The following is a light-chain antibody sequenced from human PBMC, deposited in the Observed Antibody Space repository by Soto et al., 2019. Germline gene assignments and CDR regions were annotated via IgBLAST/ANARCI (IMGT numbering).Light chain of an antibody. V-gene: IGKV2-24*01. CDR1: QSLVHGDGNTY. Sequence: DIVMTQTPLSSPVTLGQPASISCRSSQSLVHGDGNTYLSWLQQRPGQPPRLLIYKISKRSSGVPDRFSGSAAGTDFTLKISKVEAEDVGVYYCMQATQFPGTFGQGTRLEIK. CDR3: MQATQFPGT. J-gene: IGKJ2*01. CDR2: KIS.